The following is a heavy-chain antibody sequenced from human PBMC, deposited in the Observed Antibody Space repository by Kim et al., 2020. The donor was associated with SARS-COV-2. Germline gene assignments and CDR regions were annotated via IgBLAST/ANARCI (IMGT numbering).Heavy chain of an antibody. CDR2: ISYDGSNK. Sequence: GGSLRLSCAASGFTFSSYAMHWVRQAPGKGLEWVAVISYDGSNKYYADSVKGRFTISRDNSKNTLYLQMNSLRAEDTAVYYCARDRIRGRNWFDPWGQGTLVTVSS. J-gene: IGHJ5*02. CDR3: ARDRIRGRNWFDP. CDR1: GFTFSSYA. D-gene: IGHD3-16*01. V-gene: IGHV3-30-3*01.